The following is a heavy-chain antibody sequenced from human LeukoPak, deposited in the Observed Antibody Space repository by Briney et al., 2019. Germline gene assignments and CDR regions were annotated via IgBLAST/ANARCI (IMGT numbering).Heavy chain of an antibody. CDR1: GGTFSSYA. CDR3: ARSLPPQIVGATNY. V-gene: IGHV1-69*05. CDR2: IIPIFGTA. D-gene: IGHD1-26*01. Sequence: GASVKVSCKASGGTFSSYAISWVRQAPGQGLEWMGGIIPIFGTANYAQKFQGRVTITTDESTSTAYMELSSLRSEDTAMYYCARSLPPQIVGATNYWGQGTLVTVSS. J-gene: IGHJ4*02.